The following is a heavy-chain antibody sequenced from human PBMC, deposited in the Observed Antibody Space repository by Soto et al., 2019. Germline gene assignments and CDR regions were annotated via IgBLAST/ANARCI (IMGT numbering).Heavy chain of an antibody. V-gene: IGHV4-59*08. CDR1: GGSIREYY. Sequence: SETLSLTCTVSGGSIREYYWRCIRQPPGRGLEWIGFIHCSGSTNYNPSLKSRVTVSVDTSKNQFSLKLSSVTAADTAVYYCARSRYFDYWGQGTLVTVSS. J-gene: IGHJ4*02. CDR2: IHCSGST. CDR3: ARSRYFDY.